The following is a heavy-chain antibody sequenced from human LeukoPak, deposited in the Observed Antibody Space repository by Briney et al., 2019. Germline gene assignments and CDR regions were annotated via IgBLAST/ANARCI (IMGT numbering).Heavy chain of an antibody. CDR3: ARSDCSSTSCYDLFDP. Sequence: SETLSLTCAVYGGSFSGYYWSWFRQPPGKGLEWIGEINHSGSTYYSPSLKSRVTMSVDTSKNQFSLKLSSVTAADTAVYFCARSDCSSTSCYDLFDPWGQGTLVTVSS. CDR2: INHSGST. D-gene: IGHD2-2*01. CDR1: GGSFSGYY. V-gene: IGHV4-34*01. J-gene: IGHJ5*02.